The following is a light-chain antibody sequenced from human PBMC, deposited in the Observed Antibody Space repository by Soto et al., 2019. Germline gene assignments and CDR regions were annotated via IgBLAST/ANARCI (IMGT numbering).Light chain of an antibody. J-gene: IGLJ3*02. V-gene: IGLV1-51*01. Sequence: QSVLTQPPSVSASPGQTVTISCTGRSINVGNNPLSWYQQVPGTDAKNLIYDNNKRPSGSAARFSGAKSGTYATPVTTGRQTGDDADDYCGTWDTNMSAVVFGAGTKLTVL. CDR1: SINVGNNP. CDR3: GTWDTNMSAVV. CDR2: DNN.